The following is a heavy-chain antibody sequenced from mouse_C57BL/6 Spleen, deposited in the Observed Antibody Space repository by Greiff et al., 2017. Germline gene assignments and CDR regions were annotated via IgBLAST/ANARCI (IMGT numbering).Heavy chain of an antibody. CDR3: ARRGPITTVVAPTGTMDY. CDR1: GFTFSDYG. Sequence: EVLRVESGGGLVRPGGSLKLSCAASGFTFSDYGMHWVRQAPEKGLVWVAYISSGSSTIYYADTVKGRFTISRDNAKNTLFLQMTSLRTEDTAMYYCARRGPITTVVAPTGTMDYWGQGTSVTVAS. J-gene: IGHJ4*01. D-gene: IGHD1-1*01. V-gene: IGHV5-17*01. CDR2: ISSGSSTI.